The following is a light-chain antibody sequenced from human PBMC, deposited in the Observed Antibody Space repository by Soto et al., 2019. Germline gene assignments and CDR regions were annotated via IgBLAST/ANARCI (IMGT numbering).Light chain of an antibody. V-gene: IGLV2-8*01. J-gene: IGLJ1*01. CDR1: SSDVGGYDY. CDR2: EVT. CDR3: SSYTGGNPAYV. Sequence: QSVLTQPPSASGSPGQSVTISCTGTSSDVGGYDYVSWYQQHPGKAPKLMIYEVTIRPSGVSDRFSGSKSGNTASLTVSGLQAEDEDESYCSSYTGGNPAYVFGTGTKVTVL.